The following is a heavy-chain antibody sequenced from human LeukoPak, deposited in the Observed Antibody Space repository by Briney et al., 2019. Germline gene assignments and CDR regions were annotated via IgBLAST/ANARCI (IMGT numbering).Heavy chain of an antibody. CDR2: IDERSTV. CDR1: GFTFSSLP. J-gene: IGHJ3*02. CDR3: ARDRLGAGSFDI. V-gene: IGHV3-48*02. D-gene: IGHD7-27*01. Sequence: PGGSLRLSCAASGFTFSSLPMNWVRQAPRKGLEWVANIDERSTVNYADSAKGRFTISRDNAKNSLYLQMNSLRDEDTAVYFCARDRLGAGSFDIWGQGTMVTVSS.